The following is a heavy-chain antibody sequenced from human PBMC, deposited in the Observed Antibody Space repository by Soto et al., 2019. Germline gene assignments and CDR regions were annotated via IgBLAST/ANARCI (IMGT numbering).Heavy chain of an antibody. CDR1: GGTFSSYA. CDR3: ARESAAGTEHDAFDI. J-gene: IGHJ3*02. Sequence: QVQLVQSGAEVKKPGSSVTVSCKASGGTFSSYAISWVRQAPGQGLEWMGGIIPIFGTANYAQKFKGRVTITADESTSTAYMELNSLRSEDTAVYYCARESAAGTEHDAFDIWVQGTMVTVSS. D-gene: IGHD6-13*01. V-gene: IGHV1-69*01. CDR2: IIPIFGTA.